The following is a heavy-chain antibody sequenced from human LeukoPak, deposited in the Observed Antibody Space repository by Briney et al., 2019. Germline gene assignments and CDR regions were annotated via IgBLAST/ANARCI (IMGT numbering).Heavy chain of an antibody. CDR3: ARSLRVRGVPDYMDV. V-gene: IGHV3-53*01. CDR1: GFTVSSNY. D-gene: IGHD3-10*01. J-gene: IGHJ6*03. Sequence: GGSLRLSCAASGFTVSSNYMSWVRQAPGKGLEWVSVIYSGGSTYYADTVKGRFTISRDNSKNMVYLQMNSLRAEDTAVYYCARSLRVRGVPDYMDVWGKGTTVTISS. CDR2: IYSGGST.